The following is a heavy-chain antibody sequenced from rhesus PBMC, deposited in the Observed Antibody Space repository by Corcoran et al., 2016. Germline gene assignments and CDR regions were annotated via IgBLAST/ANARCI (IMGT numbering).Heavy chain of an antibody. CDR3: ATGGAAGNRVAGDAFDF. Sequence: EVQLVQSGAEVKKPGASVKISCKASGYTFTDYYLHWVRQAPGKGLAWMGRVDPEDGEAIHAQKFQDRVTITADTSTDTAYMELSSLISEDTAVYYCATGGAAGNRVAGDAFDFWGQGLRVTVSS. D-gene: IGHD6-31*01. V-gene: IGHV1-111*02. CDR1: GYTFTDYY. J-gene: IGHJ3*01. CDR2: VDPEDGEA.